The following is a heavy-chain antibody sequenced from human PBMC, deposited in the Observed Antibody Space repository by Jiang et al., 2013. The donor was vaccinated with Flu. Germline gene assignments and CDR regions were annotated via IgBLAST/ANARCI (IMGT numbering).Heavy chain of an antibody. CDR3: ARQKKMSYFDP. CDR2: IDNRGST. CDR1: GGSISGTSYY. D-gene: IGHD3-10*01. J-gene: IGHJ5*02. Sequence: PGLVKPSETLSLTCSVSGGSISGTSYYWGWIRQTPEKGLEWIVSIDNRGSTYYNPSLRSRVTISVDTPNNHFSLTLSPVTAADTAVYYCARQKKMSYFDPWGQGTPVSVSS. V-gene: IGHV4-39*01.